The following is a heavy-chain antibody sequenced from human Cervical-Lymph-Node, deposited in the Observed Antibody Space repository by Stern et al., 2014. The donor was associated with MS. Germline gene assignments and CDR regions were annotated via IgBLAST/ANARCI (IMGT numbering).Heavy chain of an antibody. D-gene: IGHD3-16*01. CDR2: SFHPGDR. J-gene: IGHJ4*02. Sequence: QVQLQESGPGLVKPSGTLSLTCTVSGASLSGVNWWTWVRQPPGKGLAWIWESFHPGDRNYNPSLRSRVGMLVDSSKSQFPLQRTSVTAADTAVYFCARGGGTDSPTYDYWGQGTLVTVS. V-gene: IGHV4-4*02. CDR3: ARGGGTDSPTYDY. CDR1: GASLSGVNW.